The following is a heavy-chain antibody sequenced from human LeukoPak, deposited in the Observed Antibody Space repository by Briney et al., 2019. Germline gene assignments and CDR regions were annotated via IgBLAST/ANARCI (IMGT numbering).Heavy chain of an antibody. J-gene: IGHJ4*02. CDR1: GFTFSSYA. V-gene: IGHV3-30-3*01. D-gene: IGHD4-17*01. Sequence: QPGRSLRLSCAASGFTFSSYAMHWVRQAPGKGLEWVAVISYDGSNKYYADSVKGRFTISRDNSKNPLYLQMNSLRAEDTAVYYCARVGGPDYGDYGYYFDYWGQGTLFTVSS. CDR2: ISYDGSNK. CDR3: ARVGGPDYGDYGYYFDY.